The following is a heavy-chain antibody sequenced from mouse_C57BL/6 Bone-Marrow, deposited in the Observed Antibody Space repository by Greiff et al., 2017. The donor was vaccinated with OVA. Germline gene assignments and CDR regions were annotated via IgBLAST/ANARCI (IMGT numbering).Heavy chain of an antibody. J-gene: IGHJ4*01. CDR3: ARQYYGSSYCAMDY. CDR1: GFTFSDYY. D-gene: IGHD1-1*01. V-gene: IGHV5-12*01. CDR2: ISNGGGST. Sequence: EVQLQQSGGGLVQPGGSLKLSCAASGFTFSDYYMSWVRQTPEKRLELVAYISNGGGSTYYPDTVKGRFTISRDNAKNTLYLQMSRLKSEDTAMYYCARQYYGSSYCAMDYWGQGTSVTVSS.